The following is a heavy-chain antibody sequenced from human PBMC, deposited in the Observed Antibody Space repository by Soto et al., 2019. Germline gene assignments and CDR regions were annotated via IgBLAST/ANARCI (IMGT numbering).Heavy chain of an antibody. CDR2: IYYSGST. Sequence: QLQLQESGPGLVKPSQTLSLTCTVSGGSVSRGGYFWNWIRQHPGKGLEWIGYIYYSGSTSYNPSLKNRVSISVDSSNNQFSLRLSSATAADTAVYYCARAYPPDYRSGSRGSFDYWGQGILVTVSA. D-gene: IGHD3-3*01. CDR3: ARAYPPDYRSGSRGSFDY. V-gene: IGHV4-31*03. J-gene: IGHJ4*02. CDR1: GGSVSRGGYF.